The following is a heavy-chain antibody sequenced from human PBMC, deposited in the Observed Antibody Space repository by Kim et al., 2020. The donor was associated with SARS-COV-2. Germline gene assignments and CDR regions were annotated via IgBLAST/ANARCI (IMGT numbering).Heavy chain of an antibody. Sequence: SETLSLTCIVSGGSINSGGYYWSWIRQHPGKGLEWIRYIYYSGSISYIPSYNPSLKSRVTILLDTSKNQFSLNLTSVTAADTAVYYCARAPIWFGELGWFDSWGQGTLVTVSS. CDR2: IYYSGSISYIP. D-gene: IGHD3-10*01. V-gene: IGHV4-31*03. J-gene: IGHJ5*01. CDR3: ARAPIWFGELGWFDS. CDR1: GGSINSGGYY.